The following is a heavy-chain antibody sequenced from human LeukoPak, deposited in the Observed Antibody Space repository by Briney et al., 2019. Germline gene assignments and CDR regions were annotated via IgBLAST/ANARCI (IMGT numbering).Heavy chain of an antibody. CDR1: GFSLSTSGVA. Sequence: SGPTLVNPTQTLALTCTFSGFSLSTSGVAVAWIRQPPGKALEWLALIYWDDDKRYSPSLKSRLTITKDTSKNQVVLTLTNMDPVDTATYYCAQLLYCDGTVYSTYYFDFWGQGALVTVSS. CDR2: IYWDDDK. D-gene: IGHD3-22*01. J-gene: IGHJ4*02. V-gene: IGHV2-5*02. CDR3: AQLLYCDGTVYSTYYFDF.